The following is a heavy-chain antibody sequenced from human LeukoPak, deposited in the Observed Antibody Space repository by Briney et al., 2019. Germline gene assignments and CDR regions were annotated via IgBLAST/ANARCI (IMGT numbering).Heavy chain of an antibody. Sequence: PSETLSLTCAVYGGSFSGYYWSWIRQPPGKGLEWIGEINHSGSTNYNPSLKSRVTISVDTSKNQFSLKLSSVTAADTAVYYCARDGGDTAVPWGDFDYWGQGTLVTVSS. V-gene: IGHV4-34*01. J-gene: IGHJ4*02. D-gene: IGHD5-18*01. CDR1: GGSFSGYY. CDR2: INHSGST. CDR3: ARDGGDTAVPWGDFDY.